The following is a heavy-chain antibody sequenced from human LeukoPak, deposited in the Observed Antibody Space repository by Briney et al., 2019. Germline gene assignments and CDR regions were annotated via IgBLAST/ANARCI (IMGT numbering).Heavy chain of an antibody. CDR1: GYTFTGYY. CDR3: APEGASGAVVATAGWRYYFDY. D-gene: IGHD1-26*01. V-gene: IGHV1-2*02. Sequence: VASVKVSCKASGYTFTGYYMHWVRQAPGQGLEWMGWINPNSGGTNYAQKFQGRVTMTRDTSISTAYMELSRLRSDDTAVYYCAPEGASGAVVATAGWRYYFDYWGQGTLVTVSS. CDR2: INPNSGGT. J-gene: IGHJ4*02.